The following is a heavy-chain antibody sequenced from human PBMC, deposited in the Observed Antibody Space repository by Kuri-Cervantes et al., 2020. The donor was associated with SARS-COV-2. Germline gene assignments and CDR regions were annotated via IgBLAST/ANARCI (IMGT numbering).Heavy chain of an antibody. CDR3: ARGSSGNIVVVVAAYNWFDP. J-gene: IGHJ5*02. CDR2: INYSGST. V-gene: IGHV4-34*01. D-gene: IGHD2-15*01. CDR1: GGSFSGYY. Sequence: SETLSLTCAVYGGSFSGYYWSWIRQPPGKGLEWIGEINYSGSTNYNPSLKSRVTISVDTSKNQFSLKLSSVTAADTAVYYCARGSSGNIVVVVAAYNWFDPWGQGTLVTVSS.